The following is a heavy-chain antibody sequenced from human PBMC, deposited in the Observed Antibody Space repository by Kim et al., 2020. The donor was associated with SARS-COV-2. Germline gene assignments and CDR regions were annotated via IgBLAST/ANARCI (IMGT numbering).Heavy chain of an antibody. CDR2: ISSSSSYT. V-gene: IGHV3-11*06. J-gene: IGHJ4*02. D-gene: IGHD1-26*01. CDR3: ARGLVGATPTLDY. Sequence: GGSLRLSCAASGFTFSDYYMSWIRQAPGKGLEWVSYISSSSSYTNYADSVKGRFTISRDNAKNSLYLQMNSLRAEDTAVYYCARGLVGATPTLDYWGQGTLVTVSS. CDR1: GFTFSDYY.